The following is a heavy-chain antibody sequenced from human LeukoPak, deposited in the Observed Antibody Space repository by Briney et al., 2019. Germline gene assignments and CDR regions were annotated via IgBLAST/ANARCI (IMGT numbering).Heavy chain of an antibody. D-gene: IGHD3-10*01. V-gene: IGHV3-9*01. CDR2: ISWNSGRI. Sequence: GGSLRLSCAASGFTFDDYAMHWVRQAPGKGLEWVSGISWNSGRIGYADSVKGRFTISRDNAKNSLYLQMNSLRAEDTALYYCAKDLYGSGSAGDYWGQGTLVTVSS. CDR3: AKDLYGSGSAGDY. J-gene: IGHJ4*02. CDR1: GFTFDDYA.